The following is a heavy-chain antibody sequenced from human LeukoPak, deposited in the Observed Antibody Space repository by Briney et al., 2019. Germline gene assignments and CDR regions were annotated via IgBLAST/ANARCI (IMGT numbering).Heavy chain of an antibody. Sequence: GGSLRLSCAASGFIVSSNYMSWVRQAPGKGLEWVSVIYSDGSTYYADSVKGRFTISRDKSKNTLDLQMNSLRGGDTAVYYCARSIVGITNFDYWGQGTLVTVSS. D-gene: IGHD1-26*01. CDR2: IYSDGST. CDR3: ARSIVGITNFDY. J-gene: IGHJ4*02. CDR1: GFIVSSNY. V-gene: IGHV3-66*01.